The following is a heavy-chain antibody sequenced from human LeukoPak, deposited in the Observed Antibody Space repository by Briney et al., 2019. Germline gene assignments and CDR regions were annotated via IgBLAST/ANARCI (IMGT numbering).Heavy chain of an antibody. CDR1: GGSISRSSHY. Sequence: SETLSLTCNVSGGSISRSSHYWGWIRQPPGKGLEWIGSIYYSGRPYYNPALKSRLTISVGTSKNQLSLNLTSVTAADTAVYYCARTLVRGIIEFDFWGQGTLVTVSS. D-gene: IGHD3-10*01. CDR3: ARTLVRGIIEFDF. J-gene: IGHJ4*02. CDR2: IYYSGRP. V-gene: IGHV4-39*01.